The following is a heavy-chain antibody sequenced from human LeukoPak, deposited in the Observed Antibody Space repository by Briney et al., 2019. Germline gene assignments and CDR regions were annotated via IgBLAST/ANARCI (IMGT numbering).Heavy chain of an antibody. CDR3: ASSHGDYVFDY. J-gene: IGHJ4*02. CDR2: IYTSGST. V-gene: IGHV4-61*02. D-gene: IGHD4-17*01. Sequence: PSETLSLTCTVSGGSISSGSYYWSWIRQPAGKGLEWIGRIYTSGSTNYNPSLKSRVTISVDTSKNQFSLKLSSVTAADTAVYYCASSHGDYVFDYWGQGTLVTVSS. CDR1: GGSISSGSYY.